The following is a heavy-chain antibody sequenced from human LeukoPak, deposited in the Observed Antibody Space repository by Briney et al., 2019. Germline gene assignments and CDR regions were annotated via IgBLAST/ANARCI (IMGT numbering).Heavy chain of an antibody. Sequence: GASVKVSCKASGYTFTGSHIHWMRQAPGQGLEWMGWINPNSGATKYAQKFQGRVTVTRDTSTSTAYMELSGLRADDAAVYYCARVAYCTKGVCINFDLWGQGTLVTVSS. J-gene: IGHJ4*02. CDR1: GYTFTGSH. CDR3: ARVAYCTKGVCINFDL. CDR2: INPNSGAT. V-gene: IGHV1-2*02. D-gene: IGHD2-8*01.